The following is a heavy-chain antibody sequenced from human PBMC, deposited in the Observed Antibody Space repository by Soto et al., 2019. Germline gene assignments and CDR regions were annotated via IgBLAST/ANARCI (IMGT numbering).Heavy chain of an antibody. Sequence: EVQLVESGGGLVQPGGSLRLSCAAYGFTFSSYWMHWVRQAPGKGLVWVSRINSDGSSTSYADSVKGRFTISRDNAKNTLYLQMNSLRAEDTAVYYCAREVYDFWSGYYMYYYGMDVWGQGTTVTVSS. J-gene: IGHJ6*02. V-gene: IGHV3-74*01. D-gene: IGHD3-3*01. CDR2: INSDGSST. CDR3: AREVYDFWSGYYMYYYGMDV. CDR1: GFTFSSYW.